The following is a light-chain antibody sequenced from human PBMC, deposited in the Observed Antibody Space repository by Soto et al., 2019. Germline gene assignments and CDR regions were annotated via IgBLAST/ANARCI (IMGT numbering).Light chain of an antibody. J-gene: IGLJ2*01. CDR2: SNN. V-gene: IGLV1-44*01. Sequence: QSVLTQPPSASGTPGQRVTISCSGSSSNIGSNTVNWYQQLPGTAPKLLIYSNNQRPSGVPDRFSGSKSGTSASLAISGLQSEVEADYYCAAWDDSLNGRVFGGGTKVTVL. CDR1: SSNIGSNT. CDR3: AAWDDSLNGRV.